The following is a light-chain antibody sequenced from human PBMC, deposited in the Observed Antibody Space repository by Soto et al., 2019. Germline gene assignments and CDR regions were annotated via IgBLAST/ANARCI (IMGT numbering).Light chain of an antibody. CDR1: QSVSSSY. CDR2: VAS. J-gene: IGKJ2*01. V-gene: IGKV3-20*01. Sequence: EIVLTKSPGTLSLSPGEIATLSCRASQSVSSSYLAWYQQKPGQAPRLLIYVASSRATGIPVRFSGSGSGTDFTLTISRLEPEDFAVYYCQQDGSSPLYTFGQGTKLDIK. CDR3: QQDGSSPLYT.